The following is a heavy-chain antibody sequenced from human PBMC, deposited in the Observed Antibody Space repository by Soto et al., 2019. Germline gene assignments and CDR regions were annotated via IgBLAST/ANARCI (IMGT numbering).Heavy chain of an antibody. D-gene: IGHD6-19*01. V-gene: IGHV4-34*01. CDR1: GGSFSGYY. J-gene: IGHJ4*02. CDR3: ARGRWLVRYYFDY. CDR2: INHSGST. Sequence: XATLSLTFAVYGGSFSGYYWSWIRQPPGKGLEWIGEINHSGSTNYNPSLKSRVTISVDTSKNQFSLKLSSVTAADTAVYYCARGRWLVRYYFDYWGQGTLVTVS.